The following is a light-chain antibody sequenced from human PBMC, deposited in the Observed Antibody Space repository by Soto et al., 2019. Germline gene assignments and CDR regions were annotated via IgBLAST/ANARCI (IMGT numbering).Light chain of an antibody. CDR2: GAS. V-gene: IGKV3-15*01. CDR1: QSVSSN. J-gene: IGKJ1*01. Sequence: EIVMTQSPATLSVSPGERATLSCRASQSVSSNLAWYQQKPGQAPRLLIYGASTRATGIPARFSGSGSGTEFTLTLSSLQSEDFEVYYCQKYNNWPPWTFGQGTKVEIK. CDR3: QKYNNWPPWT.